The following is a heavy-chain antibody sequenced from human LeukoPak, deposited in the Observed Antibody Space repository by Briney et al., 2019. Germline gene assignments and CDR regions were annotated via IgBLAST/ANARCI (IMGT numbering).Heavy chain of an antibody. J-gene: IGHJ4*02. CDR1: GFTFSSYA. Sequence: PGRSLRLSCAASGFTFSSYAMHWVRQAPGKGLGWVAVISYDGSNKYYADSVKGRFTISRDNSKNTLYLQMNSLRAEDTAVYYCARATPLRISGWYGYFDYWGQGTLVTVSS. V-gene: IGHV3-30-3*01. CDR2: ISYDGSNK. D-gene: IGHD6-19*01. CDR3: ARATPLRISGWYGYFDY.